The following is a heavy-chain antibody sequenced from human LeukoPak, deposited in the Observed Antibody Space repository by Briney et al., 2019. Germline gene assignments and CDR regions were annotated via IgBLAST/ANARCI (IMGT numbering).Heavy chain of an antibody. Sequence: PGGSLRLSCAASGFTFSSYGMHWVRQAPGKGLEWVAVIWYDGSNKYYADSVKGRFTISRDNSKNTLYLQMNSLRAEDTAVYYCARGKGYCSSTSCYTVGAALGMDVWGQGTTVTVSS. J-gene: IGHJ6*02. CDR1: GFTFSSYG. D-gene: IGHD2-2*02. CDR3: ARGKGYCSSTSCYTVGAALGMDV. CDR2: IWYDGSNK. V-gene: IGHV3-33*01.